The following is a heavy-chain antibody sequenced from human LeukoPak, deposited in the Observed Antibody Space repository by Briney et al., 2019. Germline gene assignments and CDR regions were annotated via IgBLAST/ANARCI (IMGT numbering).Heavy chain of an antibody. D-gene: IGHD4-17*01. V-gene: IGHV4-30-4*01. CDR2: IYYSGST. CDR3: ARGATVTYAGISYYYYGMDV. J-gene: IGHJ6*02. Sequence: PSQTLSLTCTVSGGSISSGDYYWSWIRQPPGKGLEWIGYIYYSGSTYYNPSLKSRVTISVDTPKNQFSLKLSSVTAADTAVYYCARGATVTYAGISYYYYGMDVWGQGTTVTVSS. CDR1: GGSISSGDYY.